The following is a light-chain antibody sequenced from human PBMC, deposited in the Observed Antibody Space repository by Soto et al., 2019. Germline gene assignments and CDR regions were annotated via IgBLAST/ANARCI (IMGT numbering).Light chain of an antibody. CDR1: QSISTN. V-gene: IGKV3-20*01. CDR3: QQYGSSGT. CDR2: GAS. Sequence: EIVLTQSPGTLSVSPGERATLSCRAGQSISTNLAWYQQIPGQAPRLLIYGASNRATGIPDRFSGSGSGTDFTLTISRLEPEDFAVYYCQQYGSSGTFGQGTKVDIK. J-gene: IGKJ1*01.